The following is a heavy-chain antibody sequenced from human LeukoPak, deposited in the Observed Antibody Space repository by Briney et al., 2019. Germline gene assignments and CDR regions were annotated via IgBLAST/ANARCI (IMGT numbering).Heavy chain of an antibody. CDR2: IYSGGST. CDR3: ARSDSLVTVDY. D-gene: IGHD3-9*01. Sequence: GGSLRLSCAASGFTVSSNYMSWVRQAPGKGLEWVSVIYSGGSTYYADSVKGRFTISRDNSKNTLYLQMNSLRAEDTAVYYCARSDSLVTVDYWGQGTLVTVSS. J-gene: IGHJ4*02. V-gene: IGHV3-53*01. CDR1: GFTVSSNY.